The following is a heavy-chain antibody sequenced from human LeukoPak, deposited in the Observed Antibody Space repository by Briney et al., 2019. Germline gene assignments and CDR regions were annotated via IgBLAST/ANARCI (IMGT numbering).Heavy chain of an antibody. V-gene: IGHV3-7*01. D-gene: IGHD3-3*01. CDR3: ARVGITIFGGLDY. CDR2: IKQDGSEK. J-gene: IGHJ4*02. Sequence: PGGSLRLSCAASGFTFSSYWMSRVRQAPGKGLEWMANIKQDGSEKYYVDSVKGRFTISRDNAKNSLYLQMNSLRAEDTAVYYCARVGITIFGGLDYWGQGTLVTVSS. CDR1: GFTFSSYW.